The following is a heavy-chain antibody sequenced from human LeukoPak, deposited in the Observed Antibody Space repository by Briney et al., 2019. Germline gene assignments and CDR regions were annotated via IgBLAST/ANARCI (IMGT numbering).Heavy chain of an antibody. D-gene: IGHD2-2*01. Sequence: ASVKVSCKASGYTFTGYYMHWVRQAPGQGLEWMGWINPNSGGTNCAQKFQGRVTMTRDTSISTAYMELSRLRSDDTAVYYCARSSIVVVPAAIFSSHENWFDPWGQGTLVTVSS. J-gene: IGHJ5*02. CDR1: GYTFTGYY. CDR2: INPNSGGT. V-gene: IGHV1-2*02. CDR3: ARSSIVVVPAAIFSSHENWFDP.